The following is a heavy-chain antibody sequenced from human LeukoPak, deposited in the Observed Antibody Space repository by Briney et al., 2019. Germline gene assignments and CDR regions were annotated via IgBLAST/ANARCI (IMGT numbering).Heavy chain of an antibody. J-gene: IGHJ5*02. CDR2: MNPNSGNT. D-gene: IGHD2-2*01. CDR1: GYTFTSYD. CDR3: ARNLGYCSSTSCYSLDP. Sequence: ASVKVSCKASGYTFTSYDINSVRHATGQGLEWMGWMNPNSGNTGYAQKFQSRVTITRNTSVSTAYMELSSLRSEDTAEYYGARNLGYCSSTSCYSLDPWGQGTLVTVSS. V-gene: IGHV1-8*03.